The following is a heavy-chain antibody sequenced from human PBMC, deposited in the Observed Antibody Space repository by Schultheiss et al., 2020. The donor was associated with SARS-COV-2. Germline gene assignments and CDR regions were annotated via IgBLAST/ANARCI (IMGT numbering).Heavy chain of an antibody. J-gene: IGHJ5*02. CDR3: AREGGGFDP. CDR1: GFTFSSYA. Sequence: GGSLRLSCAASGFTFSSYAMHWVRQAPGKGLEWVAVIWYDGSNKYYADSVKGRFTISRDNSKNTLYLQMNSLRAEDTAVYYCAREGGGFDPWGQGTLVTVSS. V-gene: IGHV3-30*07. CDR2: IWYDGSNK. D-gene: IGHD3-16*01.